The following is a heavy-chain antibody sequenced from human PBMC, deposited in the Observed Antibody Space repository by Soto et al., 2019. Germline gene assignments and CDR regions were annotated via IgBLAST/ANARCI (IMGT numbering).Heavy chain of an antibody. V-gene: IGHV3-23*01. CDR2: ISGSGGST. CDR3: AKDPPGLIAAVGGYFDY. Sequence: EVQLLESGGGLVQPGVSLRLSCAASGFTFSSYAMSWVRQAPGKGLELVSAISGSGGSTYYAAAVKGRFPISRDNPKNTLYLQMSSLRDEDTAVYYCAKDPPGLIAAVGGYFDYWGQGTLVTVSS. J-gene: IGHJ4*02. CDR1: GFTFSSYA. D-gene: IGHD6-13*01.